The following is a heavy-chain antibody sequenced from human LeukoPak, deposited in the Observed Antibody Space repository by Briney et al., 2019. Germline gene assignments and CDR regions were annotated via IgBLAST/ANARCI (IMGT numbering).Heavy chain of an antibody. Sequence: PGRSLRLSCAASGFTFSSYAMHWVRQAPGKGLEWVAVISYDGSNKYYADSVKGRFTISRDNSKNTLYLQMNSLRAEDTAVYYCAKDIRYQGGYYYYYMDVWGKGTTVTISS. D-gene: IGHD3-9*01. V-gene: IGHV3-30*04. CDR1: GFTFSSYA. CDR2: ISYDGSNK. CDR3: AKDIRYQGGYYYYYMDV. J-gene: IGHJ6*03.